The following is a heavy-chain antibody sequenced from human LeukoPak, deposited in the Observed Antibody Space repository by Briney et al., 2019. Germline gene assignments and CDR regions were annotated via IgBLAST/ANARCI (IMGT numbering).Heavy chain of an antibody. CDR1: GYTFSGYY. CDR3: ARSTHVEMATSRFFDL. D-gene: IGHD5-24*01. V-gene: IGHV1-46*01. CDR2: INPRGGSA. Sequence: GASVKVSCKASGYTFSGYYMHWVRQAPGQGPEWMGIINPRGGSASYAPKFQGRVTMTRDTSTSTVSMELSSLTSDDTAMYYCARSTHVEMATSRFFDLWGRGTLVTVSS. J-gene: IGHJ2*01.